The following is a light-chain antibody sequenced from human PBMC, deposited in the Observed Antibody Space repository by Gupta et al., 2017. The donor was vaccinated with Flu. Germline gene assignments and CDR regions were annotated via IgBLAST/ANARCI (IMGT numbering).Light chain of an antibody. CDR2: DNN. V-gene: IGLV1-51*01. J-gene: IGLJ2*01. CDR1: SSNIGNNY. Sequence: QSVLTPPPSVSAAPGQKVTISCSGSSSNIGNNYVSWYQQLPGTAPKLLMYDNNKRPSGIPDRFSGSKSGTSATLGITGLQTGDEADYYCGTWDSSLSAWVFGGGTKLTVL. CDR3: GTWDSSLSAWV.